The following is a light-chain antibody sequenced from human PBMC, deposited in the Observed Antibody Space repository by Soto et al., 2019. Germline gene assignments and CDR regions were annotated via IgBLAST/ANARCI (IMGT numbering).Light chain of an antibody. J-gene: IGKJ2*01. CDR3: LHCGDSPPDT. CDR1: QTIKRRS. Sequence: EIVLTQSPGPLAVSPGERATLSCGASQTIKRRSFAWIKQKPGQAPRLLLYGASSRAPGIPARFSGGRSGTDFTLANTRLEPEAFAMYYCLHCGDSPPDTSGQETRLEIK. CDR2: GAS. V-gene: IGKV3-20*01.